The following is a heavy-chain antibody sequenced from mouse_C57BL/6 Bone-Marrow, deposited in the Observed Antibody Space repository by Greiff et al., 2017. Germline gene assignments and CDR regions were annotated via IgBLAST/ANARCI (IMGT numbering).Heavy chain of an antibody. CDR1: GYTFTSYW. CDR3: ARWGPSWFAY. V-gene: IGHV1-69*01. Sequence: VQLQQPGAELVMPGASVKLSCKASGYTFTSYWMHWVKQRPGQGLAWIGEIDPSDSYTNYHQKVKGKSTLTVDQSSSTASMQLSSLTSEDYAVYYCARWGPSWFAYWGQGTLVTVSA. CDR2: IDPSDSYT. J-gene: IGHJ3*01.